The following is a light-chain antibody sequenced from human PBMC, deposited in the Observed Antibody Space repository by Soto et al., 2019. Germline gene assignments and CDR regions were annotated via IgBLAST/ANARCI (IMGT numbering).Light chain of an antibody. V-gene: IGKV3-20*01. CDR1: QNLSRYF. J-gene: IGKJ5*01. CDR3: QQHDILPIT. Sequence: EVVLTHSRGTLSLSPCDRASLSFSASQNLSRYFLAWYQHKPGQAPRLLISGASRRATGIPDRFSGAGSGTDFTLTISRLEPEDFALYYCQQHDILPITFGQGTRLEIK. CDR2: GAS.